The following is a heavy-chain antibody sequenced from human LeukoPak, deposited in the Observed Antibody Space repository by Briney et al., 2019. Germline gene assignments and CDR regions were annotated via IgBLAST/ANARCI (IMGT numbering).Heavy chain of an antibody. CDR2: INYSGRT. D-gene: IGHD3-22*01. CDR1: GGSISTYY. J-gene: IGHJ3*02. V-gene: IGHV4-59*01. Sequence: SETLSLTCTVSGGSISTYYWSWVRQPPGKGLEWIGYINYSGRTYANSSLKSRVAISVDTSKNQFSLRLSSVTAADTAVYYCARDTYYYDNGDFIDAFDIWGRGTMVTVSS. CDR3: ARDTYYYDNGDFIDAFDI.